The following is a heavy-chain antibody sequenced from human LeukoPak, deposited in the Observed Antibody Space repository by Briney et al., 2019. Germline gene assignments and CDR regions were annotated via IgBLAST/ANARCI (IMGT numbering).Heavy chain of an antibody. Sequence: ASVKLSCNASGYTFSDFYIHWVRQAPGQGLEYVGWITPKSGDTYSPQRFQGRVTMTRDASISTAYMELSSLGSDDTAVYFCARVRLADERAWAYWGQGTLVTVSS. D-gene: IGHD3-3*02. CDR3: ARVRLADERAWAY. CDR2: ITPKSGDT. CDR1: GYTFSDFY. J-gene: IGHJ4*02. V-gene: IGHV1-2*02.